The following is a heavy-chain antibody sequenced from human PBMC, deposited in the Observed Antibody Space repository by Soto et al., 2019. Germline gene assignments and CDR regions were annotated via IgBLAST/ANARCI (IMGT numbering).Heavy chain of an antibody. CDR2: ISGSGGST. CDR1: GFTFSSYA. Sequence: GGSLRLSCAASGFTFSSYAMSWVRQAPGKGLEWVSAISGSGGSTYYADSVKGRFTISRDNSKNTLYLQMNSQRAEDTAVYYCAKEKATVTPSSYYYCLDVGAKGPRVTVS. V-gene: IGHV3-23*01. J-gene: IGHJ6*03. CDR3: AKEKATVTPSSYYYCLDV. D-gene: IGHD4-17*01.